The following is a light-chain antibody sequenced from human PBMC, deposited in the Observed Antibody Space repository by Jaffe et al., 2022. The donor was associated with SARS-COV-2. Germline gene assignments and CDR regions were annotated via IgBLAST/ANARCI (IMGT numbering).Light chain of an antibody. CDR2: DVH. CDR1: SSDVAGYNL. J-gene: IGLJ1*01. Sequence: QSALTQPASVSGSPGQSITISCTGTSSDVAGYNLVSWYQHHPGNAPKLIIFDVHDRPSGISDRFSGSKSGYTASLTISGLQAEDEADYYCCSYSSTSTLVFGTGTKVTVL. CDR3: CSYSSTSTLV. V-gene: IGLV2-14*03.